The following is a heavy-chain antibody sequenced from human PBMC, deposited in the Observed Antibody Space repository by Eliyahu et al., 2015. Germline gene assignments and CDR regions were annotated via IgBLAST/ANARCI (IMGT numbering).Heavy chain of an antibody. CDR3: ARRSRTTIFGVVWGGFDY. Sequence: QLQLQESGPGLVKPSETLSLTCAVSGGSISSRNYYWGWIRQPPGKGLEWIGSISDSGSTSHNPSLKSRVTISGDTSKNQFSLRLTSVTAADTAVYYCARRSRTTIFGVVWGGFDYWGQGTLVTVSS. CDR2: ISDSGST. J-gene: IGHJ4*02. CDR1: GGSISSRNYY. V-gene: IGHV4-39*01. D-gene: IGHD3-3*01.